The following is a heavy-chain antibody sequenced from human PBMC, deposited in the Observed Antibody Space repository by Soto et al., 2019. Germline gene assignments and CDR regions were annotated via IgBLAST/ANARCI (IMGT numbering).Heavy chain of an antibody. V-gene: IGHV4-39*01. J-gene: IGHJ4*02. CDR3: ARRTALVPAAMGGNRPFDY. CDR1: GGSISSSSYY. Sequence: QLQLQESGPGLVKPSETLSLTCTVSGGSISSSSYYWGWIRQPPGKGLEWIGSIYYSGSTYYNPSLKSRVTISVDTSKNQFSLKLSSVTAADTAVYYCARRTALVPAAMGGNRPFDYWGQGTLVTVSS. D-gene: IGHD2-2*01. CDR2: IYYSGST.